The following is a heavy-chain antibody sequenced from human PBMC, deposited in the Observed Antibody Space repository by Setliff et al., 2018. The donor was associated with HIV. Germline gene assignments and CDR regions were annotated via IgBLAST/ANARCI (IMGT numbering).Heavy chain of an antibody. D-gene: IGHD2-8*02. CDR2: VTHSGRT. CDR1: GGSFSGYY. Sequence: SETLSLTCAVYGGSFSGYYWSWIRQPPGKGLEWIGEVTHSGRTNYNPSLESRVTTSVDTSKKQFSLRLTSVTAVDTAVYYCARVSITYWYSIPRDYYYYMDVWGEGTTVTVSS. J-gene: IGHJ6*03. CDR3: ARVSITYWYSIPRDYYYYMDV. V-gene: IGHV4-34*01.